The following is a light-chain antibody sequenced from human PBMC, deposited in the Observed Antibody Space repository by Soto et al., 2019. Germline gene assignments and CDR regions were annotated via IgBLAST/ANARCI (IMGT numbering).Light chain of an antibody. J-gene: IGKJ2*01. V-gene: IGKV1-39*01. CDR1: QLISTH. CDR2: AAS. Sequence: DIQMTQSPSSLSASVGDRVTISCRASQLISTHLNWYQQKPGKAPKLLIYAASSLQSGVPSRFSGGGSGTDVTLTISSLQHEDFATYYCQQSYLTPRTFGQGTKLQIK. CDR3: QQSYLTPRT.